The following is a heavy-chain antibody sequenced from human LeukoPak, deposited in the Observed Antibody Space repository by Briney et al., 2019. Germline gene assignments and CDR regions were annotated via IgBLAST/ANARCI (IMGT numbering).Heavy chain of an antibody. V-gene: IGHV3-43*02. Sequence: GGSLRLSCAASGFTFDDYAMHWVRQARGKGLEWVSLISGDGGSTHYADSVKGRFTIFRDNSKNTLHLQMNSLRAEDTAVYYCARPLVGDALDYWGQGTLVTVSS. D-gene: IGHD1-26*01. CDR2: ISGDGGST. CDR3: ARPLVGDALDY. J-gene: IGHJ4*02. CDR1: GFTFDDYA.